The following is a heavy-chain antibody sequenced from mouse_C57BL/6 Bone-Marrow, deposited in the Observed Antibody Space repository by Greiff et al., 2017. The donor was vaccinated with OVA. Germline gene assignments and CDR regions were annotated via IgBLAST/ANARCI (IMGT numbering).Heavy chain of an antibody. D-gene: IGHD4-1*01. CDR1: GFTIKDDY. J-gene: IGHJ3*01. CDR2: IDPENGDT. CDR3: TTNWAWFAY. V-gene: IGHV14-4*01. Sequence: DVQLQESGAELVRPGASVKLSCTASGFTIKDDYMHWVKQRPEQGLEWIGWIDPENGDTEYASKFQGKATITADTSSNTAYLQLSSLTSEDTAVYYCTTNWAWFAYWGQGTLVTVSA.